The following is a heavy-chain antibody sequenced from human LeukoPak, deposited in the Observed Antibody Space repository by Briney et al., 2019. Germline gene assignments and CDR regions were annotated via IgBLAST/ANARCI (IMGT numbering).Heavy chain of an antibody. CDR2: IKQDGSEK. J-gene: IGHJ1*01. Sequence: PGGSLRLSCAASGFTFSSYWMSWVRQAPGKGLEWVANIKQDGSEKYYVDSAKGRFTISRDNAKNSLYLQMNSLRVEDTAFYYCATSVVGLSYDEHFQHWGQGTLVTVSS. V-gene: IGHV3-7*03. D-gene: IGHD2-15*01. CDR1: GFTFSSYW. CDR3: ATSVVGLSYDEHFQH.